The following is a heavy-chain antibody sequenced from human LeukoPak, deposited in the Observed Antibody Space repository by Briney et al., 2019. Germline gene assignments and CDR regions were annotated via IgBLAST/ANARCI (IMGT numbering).Heavy chain of an antibody. CDR2: IIPIFGTA. J-gene: IGHJ4*02. V-gene: IGHV1-69*01. D-gene: IGHD3-22*01. Sequence: GRSLRLSCAASGFTFSSYAISWVRQAPGQGLEWMGGIIPIFGTANYAQKFQGRVTITADESTSTAYMELSSLRSEDTAVYYCARGAGMIVTSFDYWGQGTLVTVSS. CDR1: GFTFSSYA. CDR3: ARGAGMIVTSFDY.